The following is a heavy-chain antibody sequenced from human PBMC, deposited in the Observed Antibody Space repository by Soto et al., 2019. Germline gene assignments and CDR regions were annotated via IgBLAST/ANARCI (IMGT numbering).Heavy chain of an antibody. J-gene: IGHJ4*02. CDR1: GFTFSTYG. Sequence: QVQLVESGGGVVQPGRSLRLSCAASGFTFSTYGMHWVRQAPGKGLEWVAVISYDGNNKYYADSVKGRFTISRDNAKNSLYLQMNSLRAEDTAVYYCARVGDIVGATEYFDYWGQGTLVTVSS. CDR2: ISYDGNNK. CDR3: ARVGDIVGATEYFDY. V-gene: IGHV3-30*03. D-gene: IGHD1-26*01.